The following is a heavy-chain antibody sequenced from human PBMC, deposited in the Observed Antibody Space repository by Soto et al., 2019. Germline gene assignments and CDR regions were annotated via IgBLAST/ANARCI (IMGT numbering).Heavy chain of an antibody. CDR1: AYSISSGYY. V-gene: IGHV4-38-2*01. CDR3: ASXDFWSGVELGGGYYFDY. Sequence: PSETLSLTCAVSAYSISSGYYWGWIRQPPGKGLEWIGSIYHSGSTYYNPSLKSRVTISVDTSKNQFSLKLSSVTAADTAVYYCASXDFWSGVELGGGYYFDYWGQGTLVTVSS. J-gene: IGHJ4*02. D-gene: IGHD3-3*01. CDR2: IYHSGST.